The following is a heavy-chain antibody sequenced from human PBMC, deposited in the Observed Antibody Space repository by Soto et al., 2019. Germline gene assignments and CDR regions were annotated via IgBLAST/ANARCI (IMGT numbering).Heavy chain of an antibody. D-gene: IGHD6-13*01. J-gene: IGHJ4*02. V-gene: IGHV4-31*03. CDR1: GGSISSGGGC. CDR2: IDYSGST. CDR3: ASRHSSSWYTFDY. Sequence: QVQLQESGPGLVKPSQTLSLTCTVSGGSISSGGGCWSWVLQHPGNGLEWIGYIDYSGSTYYNPSLKSRVTISVDTSKNQFSLKLSSVTAADTAVYYCASRHSSSWYTFDYWGQGTLVTVSS.